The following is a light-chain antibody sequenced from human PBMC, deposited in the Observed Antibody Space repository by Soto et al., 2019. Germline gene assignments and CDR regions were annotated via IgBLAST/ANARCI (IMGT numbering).Light chain of an antibody. CDR2: GAS. J-gene: IGKJ1*01. V-gene: IGKV3-15*01. Sequence: EIVMTQSPATLSVSPGERATLSCRASQSVSSNLAWYQQKPGQAPRLLIYGASTRATGIPARFSGSGSGTEFTLTLSSLQSEDFAVYYCQQYNNWPPWTFGQGTQVELK. CDR1: QSVSSN. CDR3: QQYNNWPPWT.